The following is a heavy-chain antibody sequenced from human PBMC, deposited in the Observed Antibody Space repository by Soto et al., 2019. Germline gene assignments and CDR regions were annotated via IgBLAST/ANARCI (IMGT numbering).Heavy chain of an antibody. CDR3: VKVLARGVGVPRFYFDS. V-gene: IGHV3-74*01. J-gene: IGHJ4*02. D-gene: IGHD2-2*01. Sequence: DVQLVESGGGLVQPGGSLRPSCPPSGFTFGNSWMHWVRQVSGKGLEWVSRINADGTSTSYADSVKGRFTISRDNAKNTLYLHVNSLRAEDTAVYYCVKVLARGVGVPRFYFDSWGQGALVTVSS. CDR1: GFTFGNSW. CDR2: INADGTST.